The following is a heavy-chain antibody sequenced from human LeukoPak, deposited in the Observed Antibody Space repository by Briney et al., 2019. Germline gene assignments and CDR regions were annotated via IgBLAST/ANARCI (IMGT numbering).Heavy chain of an antibody. V-gene: IGHV4-4*07. J-gene: IGHJ4*02. Sequence: SETLSLTCTFSGDXISSHFCNWIRQPAGKGLEWIGRVYASGTTKYNPSLKSRVTMSVDTSKNEFSLKLSSVTAADTAVYYCARESFVRGVSHFDYWGQGTLVTVSS. CDR2: VYASGTT. CDR1: GDXISSHF. D-gene: IGHD3-10*01. CDR3: ARESFVRGVSHFDY.